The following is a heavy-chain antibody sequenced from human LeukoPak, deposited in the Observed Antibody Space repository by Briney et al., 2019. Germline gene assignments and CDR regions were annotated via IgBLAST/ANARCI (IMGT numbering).Heavy chain of an antibody. V-gene: IGHV3-23*01. CDR3: AKGYYYTMDV. Sequence: GGSLRLSCAASGFTFNSYVMSWVRQAPGKGLEWVSGISVPAGNTHYADSVKGRFTISRDNSKNTLYLQMNSLRAEDTAVYYCAKGYYYTMDVWGQGTTVTVSS. CDR1: GFTFNSYV. CDR2: ISVPAGNT. D-gene: IGHD1-14*01. J-gene: IGHJ6*02.